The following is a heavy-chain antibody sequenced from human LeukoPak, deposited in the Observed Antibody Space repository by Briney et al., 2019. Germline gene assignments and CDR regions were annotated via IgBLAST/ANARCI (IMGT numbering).Heavy chain of an antibody. CDR1: GFTFSGFW. CDR3: ARSSYSSSSSV. CDR2: INSDGSEG. D-gene: IGHD6-6*01. Sequence: EGSLRLSCAVSGFTFSGFWMSWSRQAPGKGLEWVASINSDGSEGYYADVVKGRFTISRDNAKNSLYLQIDSLRAEDTAVYYCARSSYSSSSSVWGQGTMVTVSS. V-gene: IGHV3-7*03. J-gene: IGHJ3*01.